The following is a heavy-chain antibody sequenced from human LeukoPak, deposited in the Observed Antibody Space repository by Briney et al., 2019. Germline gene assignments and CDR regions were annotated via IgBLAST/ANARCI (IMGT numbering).Heavy chain of an antibody. J-gene: IGHJ4*02. CDR1: GYTFTSYG. CDR3: ARSRGGYSSSWYYFDY. CDR2: ISAYNGNT. Sequence: ASVKVSCKASGYTFTSYGISWVRQAPGQGLEWMGWISAYNGNTNYAQKLQGGVTMTTDTSTSTAYMELRSLRSDDTAVYYCARSRGGYSSSWYYFDYWGQGTLVTVSS. D-gene: IGHD6-13*01. V-gene: IGHV1-18*01.